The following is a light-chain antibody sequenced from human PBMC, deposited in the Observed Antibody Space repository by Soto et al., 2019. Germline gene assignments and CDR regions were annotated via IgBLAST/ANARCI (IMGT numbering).Light chain of an antibody. V-gene: IGKV1-27*01. CDR1: QGISNY. CDR2: TAS. J-gene: IGKJ1*01. Sequence: DIQMTQSPSSLSASVGDRVTITCRASQGISNYLAWYQHKPGKVPNLLIYTASTLQSGVPSRFSGSGSGTDFTLTISSQQPEDVATYYCQEYNSAPWTFGQGTKVEIK. CDR3: QEYNSAPWT.